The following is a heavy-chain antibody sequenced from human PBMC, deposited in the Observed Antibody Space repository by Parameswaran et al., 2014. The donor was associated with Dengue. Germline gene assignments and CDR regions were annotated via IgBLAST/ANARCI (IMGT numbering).Heavy chain of an antibody. V-gene: IGHV5-51*01. D-gene: IGHD3-22*01. Sequence: VRQMPGKGLEWMGIIYPGDSDTRYSPSFQGQVTISADKSISTAYLQWSSLKASDTAMYYCARSSYDSSGYFNKTDAFDIWGQGTMVTVSS. J-gene: IGHJ3*02. CDR3: ARSSYDSSGYFNKTDAFDI. CDR2: IYPGDSDT.